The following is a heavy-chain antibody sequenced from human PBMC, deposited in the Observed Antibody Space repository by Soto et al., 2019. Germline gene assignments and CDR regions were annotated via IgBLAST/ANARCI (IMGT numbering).Heavy chain of an antibody. V-gene: IGHV4-39*01. CDR2: IYYSGST. CDR3: ASPFLSSSWYGGYGMDV. J-gene: IGHJ6*02. Sequence: SETLSLTCTVSGGSISSSGYYWGWIRQPPGKGLEWIGSIYYSGSTYYNPSLKSRVTLSVDTSKNQFSLKLSSVTAADTAVYYCASPFLSSSWYGGYGMDVWGQGTTVTVS. D-gene: IGHD6-13*01. CDR1: GGSISSSGYY.